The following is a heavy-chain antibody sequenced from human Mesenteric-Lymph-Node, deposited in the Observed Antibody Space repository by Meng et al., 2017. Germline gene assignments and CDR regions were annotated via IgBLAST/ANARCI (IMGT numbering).Heavy chain of an antibody. V-gene: IGHV3-48*03. D-gene: IGHD3-10*01. Sequence: GESLKISCAASGFTFSSYEMNWVRQAPGKGLEWVSYISSSGSTIYYADSVKGRFTISRDNAKNSLYLQMNSLRAEDTAVYYCARKYYYGSGSYFWFDPWGQGTLVTVSS. J-gene: IGHJ5*02. CDR1: GFTFSSYE. CDR2: ISSSGSTI. CDR3: ARKYYYGSGSYFWFDP.